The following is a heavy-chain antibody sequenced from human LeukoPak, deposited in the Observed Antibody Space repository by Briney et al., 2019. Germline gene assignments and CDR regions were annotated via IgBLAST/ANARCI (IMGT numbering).Heavy chain of an antibody. V-gene: IGHV1-2*02. CDR1: GYTFAGYY. CDR2: VNPNSGDT. CDR3: ARASGSYWWFDS. D-gene: IGHD1-26*01. Sequence: ASVKVSCKASGYTFAGYYLHWVRQAPGQGLEWMGCVNPNSGDTNYAQKFQGSVTMTRDTSISTVYMELSRLRSDDTAVYYCARASGSYWWFDSWGQGTLVTVSS. J-gene: IGHJ5*01.